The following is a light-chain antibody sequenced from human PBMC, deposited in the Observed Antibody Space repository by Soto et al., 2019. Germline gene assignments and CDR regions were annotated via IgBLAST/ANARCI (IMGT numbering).Light chain of an antibody. V-gene: IGKV1-39*01. Sequence: DLQMTQSPSSLSASVGDRVTISCRASQTITTYLNWYQQTPGKAPKLLIYAASSLHSGVPSRFSGSGSGTDFTLTISSLQPEDFAAYYCQQTYSALWTFGQGTKLEIK. CDR3: QQTYSALWT. CDR2: AAS. CDR1: QTITTY. J-gene: IGKJ1*01.